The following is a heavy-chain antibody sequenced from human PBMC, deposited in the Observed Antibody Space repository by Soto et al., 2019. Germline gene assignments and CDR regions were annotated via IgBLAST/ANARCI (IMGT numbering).Heavy chain of an antibody. CDR2: IYYSGST. Sequence: PSETLSLTCTVSGGSISSGDYYWSWIRQPPGKGLEWIGYIYYSGSTYYNPSLKSRVTISVDTSKNQFSLKLSSVTAADTAVYYCARDRVQGWNVGGVDPWGQGTLVTVSS. V-gene: IGHV4-30-4*01. D-gene: IGHD1-1*01. CDR3: ARDRVQGWNVGGVDP. CDR1: GGSISSGDYY. J-gene: IGHJ5*02.